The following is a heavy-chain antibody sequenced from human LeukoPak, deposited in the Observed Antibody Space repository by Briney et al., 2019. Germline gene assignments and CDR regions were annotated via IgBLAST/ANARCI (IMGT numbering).Heavy chain of an antibody. CDR1: GGSFSGYY. D-gene: IGHD3-10*01. CDR3: ARDRRDYYGSGSYYRPYYFDY. CDR2: IHTTGST. V-gene: IGHV4-4*07. J-gene: IGHJ4*02. Sequence: SETLSLTCAVYGGSFSGYYWSWIRQPPGKGLEWIGRIHTTGSTNYNPSLKSRVTMSVDTSKNQFSLKLSSVTAADTAVYYCARDRRDYYGSGSYYRPYYFDYWGQGTLVTVSS.